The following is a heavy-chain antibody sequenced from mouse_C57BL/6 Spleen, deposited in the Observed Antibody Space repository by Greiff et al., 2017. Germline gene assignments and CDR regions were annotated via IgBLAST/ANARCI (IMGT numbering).Heavy chain of an antibody. J-gene: IGHJ2*01. D-gene: IGHD1-1*01. CDR2: IDPSDSYT. CDR1: GYTFTSYW. CDR3: ARGIYYYGSTHFDY. Sequence: QVQLQQPGAELVRPGTSVKLSCKASGYTFTSYWMHWVKQRPGQGLEWIGVIDPSDSYTNYNQKFKGKATLTVDTSSSTAYMQLSSLTSEDSAVYYCARGIYYYGSTHFDYWGQGTTLTVSS. V-gene: IGHV1-59*01.